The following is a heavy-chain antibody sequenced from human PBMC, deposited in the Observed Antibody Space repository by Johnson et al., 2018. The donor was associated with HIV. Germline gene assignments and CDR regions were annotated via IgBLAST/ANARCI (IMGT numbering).Heavy chain of an antibody. V-gene: IGHV3-NL1*01. Sequence: QMQLVESGGGVVQPGRSLRLSCVASGFTFSRYAVHWVRQAPGKGLEWVSVISSGGSTYSADSVKGRFTISRDTSKNTLYLQMNSLRAEDTAVYYCAREVGSWYSSSSGAFDIWGQGTMVTVSS. CDR1: GFTFSRYA. D-gene: IGHD6-6*01. CDR2: ISSGGST. J-gene: IGHJ3*02. CDR3: AREVGSWYSSSSGAFDI.